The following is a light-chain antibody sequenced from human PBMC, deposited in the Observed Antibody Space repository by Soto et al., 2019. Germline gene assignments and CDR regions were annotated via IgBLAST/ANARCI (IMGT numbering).Light chain of an antibody. J-gene: IGLJ1*01. CDR1: SSNIGANYD. V-gene: IGLV1-40*01. CDR3: QSYDITLTGYV. CDR2: GND. Sequence: QSVLTQPPSVSGAPGQRVTISCTGSSSNIGANYDVNWYQQLPGTAPKLVMYGNDYRPSGVPDRFSGSKSGTSASLATTGLQAEDEADYYCQSYDITLTGYVFGTGTKVTVL.